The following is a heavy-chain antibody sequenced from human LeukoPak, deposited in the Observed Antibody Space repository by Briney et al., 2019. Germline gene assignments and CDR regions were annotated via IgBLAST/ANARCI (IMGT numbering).Heavy chain of an antibody. D-gene: IGHD6-13*01. CDR2: IYYSGST. CDR1: GGSISSDY. CDR3: ARASEDGIAAAVNYFDY. J-gene: IGHJ4*02. V-gene: IGHV4-59*08. Sequence: PSETLSLTCTVSGGSISSDYWSWIRQPPGKGLEWIGYIYYSGSTNYNPSLKRRVTLSVDTSKTQFSLKLSSVTAADTAVYYCARASEDGIAAAVNYFDYWGQGTLVTVSS.